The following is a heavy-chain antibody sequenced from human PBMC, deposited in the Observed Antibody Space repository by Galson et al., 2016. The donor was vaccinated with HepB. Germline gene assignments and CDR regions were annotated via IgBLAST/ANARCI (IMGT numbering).Heavy chain of an antibody. CDR3: AREIVIIPGAITGWFDP. CDR2: INTKTGNP. Sequence: SVKVSCKASGYSFTSSAMNWVRQAPGQGLEWMGWINTKTGNPTYAQGFPGRFVFSLDTSASTAYLQISSLKAEDTAVYYCAREIVIIPGAITGWFDPWGPGTLVTVSS. J-gene: IGHJ5*02. D-gene: IGHD2-2*01. V-gene: IGHV7-4-1*02. CDR1: GYSFTSSA.